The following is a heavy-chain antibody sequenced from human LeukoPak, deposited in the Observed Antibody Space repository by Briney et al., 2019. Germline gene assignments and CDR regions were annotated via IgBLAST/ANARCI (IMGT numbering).Heavy chain of an antibody. V-gene: IGHV4-31*03. CDR1: GGSIRSSYYY. D-gene: IGHD5-18*01. J-gene: IGHJ4*02. CDR2: IYYSGST. CDR3: ASGGYSHGFAGYYFDY. Sequence: SETLSLTCTVSGGSIRSSYYYWSWIRQHPGKGLEWIGYIYYSGSTYYNPSLKSRVTISVDTSKNQFSLKLSSVTAADTAVYYCASGGYSHGFAGYYFDYWGQRTLVTVSS.